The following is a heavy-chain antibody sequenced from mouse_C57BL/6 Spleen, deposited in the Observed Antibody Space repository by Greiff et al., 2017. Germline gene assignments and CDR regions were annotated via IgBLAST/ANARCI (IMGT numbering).Heavy chain of an antibody. CDR1: GYNFTGYW. CDR2: IHPNGGST. J-gene: IGHJ2*01. V-gene: IGHV1-64*01. D-gene: IGHD2-3*01. CDR3: ARGGYSV. Sequence: VQLQQPGAELVKPGASVKLSCTASGYNFTGYWMHWVKQRPGQGLEWIGMIHPNGGSTKYTAKFKGKATLTVDKSSSTAYMQLSSLTSEDSAVYYGARGGYSVWGTGTTLTVSS.